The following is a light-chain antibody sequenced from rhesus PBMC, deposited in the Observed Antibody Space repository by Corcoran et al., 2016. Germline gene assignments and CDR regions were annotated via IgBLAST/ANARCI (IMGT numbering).Light chain of an antibody. V-gene: IGKV1-16*01. CDR2: KAT. CDR3: QQCDSTPLT. J-gene: IGKJ1*01. Sequence: DIQMTQSPSFPFASVGDSVNISCPANPRLSRWLAWYQQKPGKAPKALIYKATSFESGVPSRFSGSGSGTDFTLTFSSIQPENLTTYYFQQCDSTPLTFSQGTKVEI. CDR1: PRLSRW.